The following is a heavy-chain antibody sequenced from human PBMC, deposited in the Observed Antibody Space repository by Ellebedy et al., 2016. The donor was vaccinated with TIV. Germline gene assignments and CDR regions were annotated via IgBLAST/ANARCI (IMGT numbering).Heavy chain of an antibody. CDR1: GYTFTGYY. Sequence: AASVKVSCKASGYTFTGYYIYWVRQAPGQGLEWLGWIDPTTGGTDYARKFQGRVTMTGDTSLSTAYLDLTRLISDDTAIYFCARNTIQAVFDPWGQGTLVTVSS. D-gene: IGHD3-9*01. V-gene: IGHV1-2*02. CDR3: ARNTIQAVFDP. CDR2: IDPTTGGT. J-gene: IGHJ5*02.